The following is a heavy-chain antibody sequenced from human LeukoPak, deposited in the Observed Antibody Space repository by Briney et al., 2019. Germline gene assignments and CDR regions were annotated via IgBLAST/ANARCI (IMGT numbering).Heavy chain of an antibody. CDR1: GFTVSSNY. D-gene: IGHD6-19*01. V-gene: IGHV3-53*01. CDR3: ARINSSGWDWFDP. CDR2: IYSGGST. Sequence: GGSLRLSCAASGFTVSSNYMSWVRQAPGKGLEWVSVIYSGGSTYYADSVKGRFTISRDNSKNTLYLQMNSLRAEDTAVYYCARINSSGWDWFDPWGQGTLATVSS. J-gene: IGHJ5*02.